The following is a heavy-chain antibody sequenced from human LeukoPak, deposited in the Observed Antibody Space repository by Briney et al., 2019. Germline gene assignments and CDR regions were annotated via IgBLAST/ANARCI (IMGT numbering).Heavy chain of an antibody. CDR2: IYQSGET. CDR1: GFSISNGYY. J-gene: IGHJ3*02. CDR3: ARQSWDYDSSGYYSYSAFDI. V-gene: IGHV4-38-2*01. Sequence: SETLSLTCAVSGFSISNGYYWGWFRQPPGKGLEWFGSIYQSGETYYNPSLKSRVTISVDTSKNQFSLKLSSVTAADTAVYYCARQSWDYDSSGYYSYSAFDIWGQGTMVTVSS. D-gene: IGHD3-22*01.